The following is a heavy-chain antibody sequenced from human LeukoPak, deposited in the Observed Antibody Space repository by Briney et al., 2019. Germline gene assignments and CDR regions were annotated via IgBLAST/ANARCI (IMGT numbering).Heavy chain of an antibody. J-gene: IGHJ6*02. Sequence: GGSLRLSCAASGFTFSDYYMSWIRQAPGKGLEWVSYISSSGSTIYYADSVKGRFTISRDTSKGSLYLQMNNLRPEDTALYYCAREGPHAMPTGMDVWGQGTTVTVSS. CDR3: AREGPHAMPTGMDV. V-gene: IGHV3-11*04. CDR1: GFTFSDYY. CDR2: ISSSGSTI. D-gene: IGHD2-2*01.